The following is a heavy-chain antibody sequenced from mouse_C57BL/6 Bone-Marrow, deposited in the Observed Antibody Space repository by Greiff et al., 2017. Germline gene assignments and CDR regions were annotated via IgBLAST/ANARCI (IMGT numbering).Heavy chain of an antibody. CDR2: IDPENGDT. V-gene: IGHV14-4*01. D-gene: IGHD1-1*01. Sequence: VQLQQSGAELVRPGASVKLSCTASGFNIKDDYMHWVKQRPEQGLEWIGWIDPENGDTEYASKFQGKATITADPSSNTAYLQLSSLTSEDTAVYYCTSPVVADFDYWGQGTTLTVSS. CDR1: GFNIKDDY. CDR3: TSPVVADFDY. J-gene: IGHJ2*01.